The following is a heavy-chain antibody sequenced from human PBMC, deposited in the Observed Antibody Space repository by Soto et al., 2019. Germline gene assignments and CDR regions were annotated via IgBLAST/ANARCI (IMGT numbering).Heavy chain of an antibody. J-gene: IGHJ6*02. Sequence: PXETLSLTCAVYGGSFSVSYWSWIRQPPGKGLEWIGEINHSGSTIYYPSLKSRVTISVDTSKNQFSLKLSSVTAADTAVYYCARGPAYYYDSGSYYNGYYYYGMDVWGQGTTVTVSS. V-gene: IGHV4-34*01. CDR3: ARGPAYYYDSGSYYNGYYYYGMDV. CDR2: INHSGST. D-gene: IGHD3-10*01. CDR1: GGSFSVSY.